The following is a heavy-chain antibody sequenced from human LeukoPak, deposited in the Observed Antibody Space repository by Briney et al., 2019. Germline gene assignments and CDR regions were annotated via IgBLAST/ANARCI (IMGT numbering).Heavy chain of an antibody. J-gene: IGHJ5*02. CDR2: IYYSGSI. CDR3: ARGSWAAAGTRISNWFDP. V-gene: IGHV4-39*07. Sequence: PSETLSLTCTVSGGSISSSSYYWGWIRQPPGKGLEWIGSIYYSGSIYYNPSLKSRVTISVDTSKNQFSLKLSSVTAADTAVYYCARGSWAAAGTRISNWFDPWGQGTLVTVSS. CDR1: GGSISSSSYY. D-gene: IGHD6-13*01.